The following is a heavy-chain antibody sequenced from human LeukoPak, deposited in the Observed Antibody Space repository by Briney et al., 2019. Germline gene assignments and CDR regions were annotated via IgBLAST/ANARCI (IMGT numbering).Heavy chain of an antibody. V-gene: IGHV4-59*03. CDR1: GDSINSYY. Sequence: SDTLSLTCTVSGDSINSYYWSWIRQPPGRGLEWIGYIYYTGNTNYNPSPMSRATTSLEKSTNQSSLIRSSMTSADTAMYYFTALYNHNWFDRWGQGTLVTVSS. CDR3: TALYNHNWFDR. D-gene: IGHD3-16*02. CDR2: IYYTGNT. J-gene: IGHJ5*02.